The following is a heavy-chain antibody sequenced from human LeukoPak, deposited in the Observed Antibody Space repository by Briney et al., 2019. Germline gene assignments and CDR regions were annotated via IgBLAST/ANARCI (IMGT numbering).Heavy chain of an antibody. J-gene: IGHJ4*02. D-gene: IGHD3-22*01. CDR3: SRGLDSRKLGY. CDR2: IHPSGML. Sequence: SETLSLTCTVSGASFSSGDQYWNWIRQSPGKGLEWIGSIHPSGMLYNNPSLESRVTISIDTYKNQFSLKLNSVTAADTVVYFCSRGLDSRKLGYWGQGTLVTVSS. V-gene: IGHV4-31*03. CDR1: GASFSSGDQY.